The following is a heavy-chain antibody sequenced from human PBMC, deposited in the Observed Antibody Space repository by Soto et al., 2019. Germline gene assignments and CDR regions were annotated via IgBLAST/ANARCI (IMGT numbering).Heavy chain of an antibody. V-gene: IGHV4-30-2*01. CDR1: GGSISSGGYS. J-gene: IGHJ3*02. Sequence: SETLSLTCAVSGGSISSGGYSWSWIRQPPGKGLEWIGYIYHSGSTCYNPSLKSRVTISVDRSKNQFSLKLSSVTAADTAVYYCARAHGSGWGAFDIWGQGTMVTVSS. CDR2: IYHSGST. D-gene: IGHD3-10*01. CDR3: ARAHGSGWGAFDI.